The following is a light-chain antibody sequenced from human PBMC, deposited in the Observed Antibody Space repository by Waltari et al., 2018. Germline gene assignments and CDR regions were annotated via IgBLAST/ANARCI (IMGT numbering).Light chain of an antibody. CDR3: QQRSNWPRVT. Sequence: EIVLTQSPATLSLSPGERATLSGRASQSVSSYLAWYQQKPGQAPRLLIYDASNSATGIPARFSGSGSGTDFTLTISSLEPEDFAVYYCQQRSNWPRVTFGPGTKVDIK. V-gene: IGKV3-11*01. CDR1: QSVSSY. CDR2: DAS. J-gene: IGKJ3*01.